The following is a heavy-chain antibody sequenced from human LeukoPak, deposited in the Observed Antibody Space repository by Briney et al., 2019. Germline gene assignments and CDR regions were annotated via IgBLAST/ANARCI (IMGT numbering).Heavy chain of an antibody. CDR1: GGSFSGYY. CDR2: INHSGST. CDR3: ARGRYYYGSGSSGNWFDP. J-gene: IGHJ5*02. D-gene: IGHD3-10*01. Sequence: PSETLSLTCAVYGGSFSGYYWSWIRQPPGKGLEWIGEINHSGSTNYNPSLKSRVTISVDTSKNQFSLKLSSVTAADAAVYYCARGRYYYGSGSSGNWFDPWGQGTLVTVSS. V-gene: IGHV4-34*01.